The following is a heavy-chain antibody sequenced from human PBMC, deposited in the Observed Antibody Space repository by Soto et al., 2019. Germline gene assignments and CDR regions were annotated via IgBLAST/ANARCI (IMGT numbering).Heavy chain of an antibody. CDR3: ASSTYGGSYPYYFAY. V-gene: IGHV3-53*02. J-gene: IGHJ4*02. CDR2: IYSGGST. Sequence: EVQLVETGGGLIQPGGSLRLSCAASGFTVSSTYMTWVRQAPGKGLEWVSVIYSGGSTYYADSVKGRFTISRDNSKNTLYLQMNSLRADDTAMYYCASSTYGGSYPYYFAYWGPGTLVTVSS. D-gene: IGHD1-26*01. CDR1: GFTVSSTY.